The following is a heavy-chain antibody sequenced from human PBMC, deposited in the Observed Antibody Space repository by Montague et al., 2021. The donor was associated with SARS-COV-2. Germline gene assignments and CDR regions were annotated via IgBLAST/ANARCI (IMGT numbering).Heavy chain of an antibody. CDR2: IYHSGST. CDR3: ARGYQLRFLEWSSRQSTFDY. CDR1: GGSISSINW. D-gene: IGHD3-3*01. J-gene: IGHJ4*02. Sequence: SETLSLTCVVSGGSISSINWWSWVRQPPGKGLEWIGEIYHSGSTNYNPSLKSRVIISVDTSKNQFSLKLSSVTAADTAVYYCARGYQLRFLEWSSRQSTFDYWGQGTLVTVSS. V-gene: IGHV4-4*02.